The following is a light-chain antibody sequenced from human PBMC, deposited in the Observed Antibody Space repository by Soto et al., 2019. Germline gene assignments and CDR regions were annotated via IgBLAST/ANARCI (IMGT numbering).Light chain of an antibody. J-gene: IGKJ5*01. Sequence: ELELTQSPATLSLSPGETATLSCRASQNVDKFLAWYQQRPGQAPRLLIFDASNRAPGVPVRFSGSGSGTVFTLTIGSLEPEDSAVYFCQQRKNWPPITFGQGTRLEIK. CDR2: DAS. V-gene: IGKV3-11*01. CDR3: QQRKNWPPIT. CDR1: QNVDKF.